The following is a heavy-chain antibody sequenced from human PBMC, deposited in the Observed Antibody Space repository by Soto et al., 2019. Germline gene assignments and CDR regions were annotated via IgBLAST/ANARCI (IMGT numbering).Heavy chain of an antibody. D-gene: IGHD6-6*01. CDR2: IYYSGST. V-gene: IGHV4-59*01. Sequence: SETLSLTCTVSGGSISSYYWSWIRQPPGKGLEWIGYIYYSGSTNYNPSLKSRVTISVDTSKNQFSLKLSSVTAADTAVYYCARELHSSSTYYYYYYMDVWGKGTTVTVSS. J-gene: IGHJ6*03. CDR3: ARELHSSSTYYYYYYMDV. CDR1: GGSISSYY.